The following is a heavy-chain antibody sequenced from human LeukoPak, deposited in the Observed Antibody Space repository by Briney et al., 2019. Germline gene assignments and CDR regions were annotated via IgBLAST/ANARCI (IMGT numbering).Heavy chain of an antibody. Sequence: ASVKVSCKASGYTFKTYAISWVRQAPGQGLERMGWISTYNGDTKYAQKFQGRVTMTTDTSTSTAYMELRSLRSDDTAVYYCARDPSNTSGWYIYFDYWGQGTLVTVSS. CDR1: GYTFKTYA. D-gene: IGHD6-19*01. CDR2: ISTYNGDT. J-gene: IGHJ4*02. CDR3: ARDPSNTSGWYIYFDY. V-gene: IGHV1-18*01.